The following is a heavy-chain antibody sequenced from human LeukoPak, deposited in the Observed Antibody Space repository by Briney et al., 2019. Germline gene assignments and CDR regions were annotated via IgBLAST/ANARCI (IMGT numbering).Heavy chain of an antibody. D-gene: IGHD5-18*01. CDR2: ISNDGNNK. CDR1: GFTFSGYG. J-gene: IGHJ4*02. Sequence: GGSLRLSCTASGFTFSGYGMHWVRQAPGKGLEWVAVISNDGNNKYYADSVKGRFTISRDNSKSTLYLQMNSLRAEDTAVYYCARVGDTAMVNGDFDYWGQGTLVTVSS. V-gene: IGHV3-30*03. CDR3: ARVGDTAMVNGDFDY.